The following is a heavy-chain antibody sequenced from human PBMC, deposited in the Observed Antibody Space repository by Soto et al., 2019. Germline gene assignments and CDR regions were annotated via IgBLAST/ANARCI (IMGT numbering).Heavy chain of an antibody. CDR2: VYYTGST. Sequence: PSETLSLTCSVSGGSISGSYWSWSRQSPGKGQEWLGYVYYTGSTNYSPSLRSRVSISVDTSKNEFSLRLSSVTAADTAVYFCARSVAVPGAHIDYWGQGXQVTVHS. CDR1: GGSISGSY. V-gene: IGHV4-59*01. J-gene: IGHJ4*02. D-gene: IGHD6-19*01. CDR3: ARSVAVPGAHIDY.